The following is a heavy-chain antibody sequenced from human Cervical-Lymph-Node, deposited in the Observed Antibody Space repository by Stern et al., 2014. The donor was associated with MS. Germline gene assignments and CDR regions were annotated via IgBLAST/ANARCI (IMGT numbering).Heavy chain of an antibody. CDR3: ASAYSSSHYYFDY. D-gene: IGHD6-13*01. Sequence: QVQLVQSGGGVVQSGRSLRLSCAASGFSFSRYAMHWVRQAPGKGLEWVALIWYDGSNPYYADSVTGRFTISRDNFKNTLYLQMNSLRAEDTAVYYCASAYSSSHYYFDYWGQGTLVTVSS. CDR1: GFSFSRYA. CDR2: IWYDGSNP. J-gene: IGHJ4*02. V-gene: IGHV3-33*01.